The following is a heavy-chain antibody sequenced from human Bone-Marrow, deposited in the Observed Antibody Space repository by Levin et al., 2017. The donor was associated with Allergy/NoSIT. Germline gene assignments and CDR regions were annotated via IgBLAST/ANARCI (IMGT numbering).Heavy chain of an antibody. D-gene: IGHD2-15*01. CDR1: GFTFSSYE. Sequence: LSLTCAASGFTFSSYEMNWVRQAPGKGLEWVSYISSSGSTIYYADSVKGRFTISRDNAKNSLYLQMNSLRAEDTAVYYCARAHCSGGSCYPRYNWFDPWGQGTLVTVSS. J-gene: IGHJ5*02. CDR2: ISSSGSTI. V-gene: IGHV3-48*03. CDR3: ARAHCSGGSCYPRYNWFDP.